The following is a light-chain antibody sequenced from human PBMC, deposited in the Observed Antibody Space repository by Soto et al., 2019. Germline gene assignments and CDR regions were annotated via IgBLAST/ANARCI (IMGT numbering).Light chain of an antibody. CDR2: EAS. V-gene: IGKV1-5*01. Sequence: IQMTQSPSTLSASVGDRVTITCRASQSIRSRLAWYQQKPGKAPSLLIYEASNLESGVPSRFSGSGSGTEFTLTISSLQPDDFATYYCQQYYSDWTFGQGTKVDIK. J-gene: IGKJ1*01. CDR1: QSIRSR. CDR3: QQYYSDWT.